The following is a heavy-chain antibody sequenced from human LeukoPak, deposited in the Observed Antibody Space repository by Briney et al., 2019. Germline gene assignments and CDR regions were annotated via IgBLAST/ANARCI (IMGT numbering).Heavy chain of an antibody. J-gene: IGHJ5*02. CDR2: VYYSGTT. CDR1: GGSISSVGYY. V-gene: IGHV4-31*03. Sequence: SETLSLTCTVSGGSISSVGYYWTWIRQHPGKGLEWIGSVYYSGTTYYTPSLKSRLTLSLDTSKNQFSLKLSSVTAADTAVYYCARGRTTFYSGSGSYTPPTNWFDPWGQGTLVTVSS. CDR3: ARGRTTFYSGSGSYTPPTNWFDP. D-gene: IGHD3-10*01.